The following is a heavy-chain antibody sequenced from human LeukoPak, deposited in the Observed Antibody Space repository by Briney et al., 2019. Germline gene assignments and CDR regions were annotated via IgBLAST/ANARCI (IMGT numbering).Heavy chain of an antibody. Sequence: GGSLRLSCAAPGFTFSSYGMSWVRQAPGKGLEWVSAISGSGGSTYYADSVKGRFAISRDNSKNTLYLQMNSLRAEDTAVYYCAKGGYCSGGSCYEYYYMDVWGKGTTVTISS. CDR3: AKGGYCSGGSCYEYYYMDV. V-gene: IGHV3-23*01. D-gene: IGHD2-15*01. CDR2: ISGSGGST. CDR1: GFTFSSYG. J-gene: IGHJ6*03.